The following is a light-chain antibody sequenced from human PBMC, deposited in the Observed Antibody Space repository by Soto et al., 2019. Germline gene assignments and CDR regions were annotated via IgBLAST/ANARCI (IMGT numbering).Light chain of an antibody. V-gene: IGKV1-27*01. CDR2: AAS. CDR3: QKYNNAPQLI. Sequence: DNQMTQSPSSLSASVGDRVTITCRASQAISNYLAWYQQKPGKVPKLLIYAASTLQSGVPSRFSGSGSGTDVTLTISSLQPEDVATYYCQKYNNAPQLIFGGGTKVEIE. CDR1: QAISNY. J-gene: IGKJ4*01.